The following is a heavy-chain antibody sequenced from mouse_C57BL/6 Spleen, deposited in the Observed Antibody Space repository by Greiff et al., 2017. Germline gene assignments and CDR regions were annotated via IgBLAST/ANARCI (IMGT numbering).Heavy chain of an antibody. D-gene: IGHD1-1*01. CDR3: ARQNTTVVATWCDV. V-gene: IGHV5-6*02. CDR1: GFTFSSYG. J-gene: IGHJ1*03. Sequence: EVKLVESGGDLVKPGGSLKLSCAASGFTFSSYGMSWVRQTPDKRLEWIANISSGGSYTYYPDSVKGRFTLSRDNAKHTLYLQMSSMKAEDTGMYYCARQNTTVVATWCDVWGTGTTVTVSA. CDR2: ISSGGSYT.